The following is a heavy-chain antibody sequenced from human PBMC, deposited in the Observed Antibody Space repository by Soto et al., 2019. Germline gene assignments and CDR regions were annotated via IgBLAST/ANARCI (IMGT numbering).Heavy chain of an antibody. Sequence: EVQLLQSGGGLIQPGGSLRLSCAVSGVTFSDYVMTWVRQAPGKGLEWVSAVSSSGDTTYYADSVKGRFTISRDNSKSTLYLQMNSLRVEDTAVYYCAKDGGGLPSVAARPLGASDFWGQGTLVTVSS. CDR2: VSSSGDTT. J-gene: IGHJ4*02. V-gene: IGHV3-23*01. D-gene: IGHD2-15*01. CDR1: GVTFSDYV. CDR3: AKDGGGLPSVAARPLGASDF.